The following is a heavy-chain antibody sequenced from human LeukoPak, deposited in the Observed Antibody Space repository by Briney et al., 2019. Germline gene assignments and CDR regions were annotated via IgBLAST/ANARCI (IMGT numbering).Heavy chain of an antibody. Sequence: SETLSLTCTVSGGSMSSYYWTWIRQSPGKGLEWIGYIYISGSTNYNPSLKSRVTISVDTSENQFSLKLYSVTAADTAVYYCARRRASGSGELLDYWGQGILVTVSS. CDR2: IYISGST. V-gene: IGHV4-59*08. J-gene: IGHJ4*02. CDR1: GGSMSSYY. D-gene: IGHD3-10*01. CDR3: ARRRASGSGELLDY.